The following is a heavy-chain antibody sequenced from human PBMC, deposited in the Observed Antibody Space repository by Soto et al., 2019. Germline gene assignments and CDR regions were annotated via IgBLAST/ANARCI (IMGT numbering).Heavy chain of an antibody. Sequence: AETLSLTCTVSSDSISSYSWSWIRQPPGKGLEWIGNIHYNGNTKYSPSLKSRVTMSVDTSKNHFSLKLISVTTADTAVYFWAREGNLGRWMQLLDSWGQVTLVTVS. D-gene: IGHD2-15*01. CDR2: IHYNGNT. J-gene: IGHJ4*02. CDR3: AREGNLGRWMQLLDS. CDR1: SDSISSYS. V-gene: IGHV4-59*01.